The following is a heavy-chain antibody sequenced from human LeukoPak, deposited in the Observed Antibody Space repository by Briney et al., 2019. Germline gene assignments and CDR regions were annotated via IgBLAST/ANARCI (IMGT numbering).Heavy chain of an antibody. Sequence: NASETLSLTCTVSGGSISSYYWSWIRQPPGKGLEWIGYIYYSGSTNYNPSLKSRVTISVDTSKNQFSLKLSSVTAADTAVYYCARGGRQWLNFSDYWGQGTLVTVSS. CDR2: IYYSGST. J-gene: IGHJ4*02. V-gene: IGHV4-59*12. D-gene: IGHD6-19*01. CDR3: ARGGRQWLNFSDY. CDR1: GGSISSYY.